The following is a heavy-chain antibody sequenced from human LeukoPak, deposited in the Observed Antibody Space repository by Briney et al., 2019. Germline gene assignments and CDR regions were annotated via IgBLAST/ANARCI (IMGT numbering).Heavy chain of an antibody. V-gene: IGHV1-69*02. D-gene: IGHD2-15*01. Sequence: SVKVSCKASGGPFSSYTIRWVRQAPGQGLEWMERIIPILGIANYAQKFRGRVTITADISTSTAYMELSSLRSEDTAVYYCARWTLTKYCSGGSCYKTALDYWGQGTLVTVSS. J-gene: IGHJ4*02. CDR3: ARWTLTKYCSGGSCYKTALDY. CDR2: IIPILGIA. CDR1: GGPFSSYT.